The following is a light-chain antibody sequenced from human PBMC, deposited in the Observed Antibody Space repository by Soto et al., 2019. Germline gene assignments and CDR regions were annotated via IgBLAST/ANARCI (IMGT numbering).Light chain of an antibody. Sequence: DIQLTQSPSFLSASVGDRVTITCRARQGISSYLAWYQQKPGKGPKLLIYAASTLQSGVPSRFSGSGSGTEFTLTISSLQPEDFATYYCQQLNSYPINFGQGTRLEIK. CDR2: AAS. CDR3: QQLNSYPIN. CDR1: QGISSY. J-gene: IGKJ5*01. V-gene: IGKV1-9*01.